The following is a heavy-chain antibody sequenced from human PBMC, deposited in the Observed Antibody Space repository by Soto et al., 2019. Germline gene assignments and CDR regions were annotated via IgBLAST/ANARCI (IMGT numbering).Heavy chain of an antibody. V-gene: IGHV4-31*03. D-gene: IGHD3-10*01. Sequence: SETLSLTCTVSGGSIKNANYYWSWIRQLPGKGLEWIGYIYHSGRTYCNPSLKSRVTISVDTSKNQFSLNLTSVTAADTAVYYCARDGNYGLVDYWGQGTLVT. CDR3: ARDGNYGLVDY. J-gene: IGHJ4*02. CDR2: IYHSGRT. CDR1: GGSIKNANYY.